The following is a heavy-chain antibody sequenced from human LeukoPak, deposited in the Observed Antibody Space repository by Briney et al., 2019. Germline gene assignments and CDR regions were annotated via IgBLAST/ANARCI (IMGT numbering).Heavy chain of an antibody. V-gene: IGHV4-39*07. J-gene: IGHJ4*02. D-gene: IGHD3-22*01. CDR1: GGSISSSSYY. CDR3: ARVRPSYYYDSSGYYPGDFDY. Sequence: SETLSLTCTVSGGSISSSSYYWGWIRQPPGKGLEWIGSIYYSGSTYYNPSLKSRVTISVDTSKNQFSLKLGSVTAADTAVYYCARVRPSYYYDSSGYYPGDFDYWGQGTLVTVSS. CDR2: IYYSGST.